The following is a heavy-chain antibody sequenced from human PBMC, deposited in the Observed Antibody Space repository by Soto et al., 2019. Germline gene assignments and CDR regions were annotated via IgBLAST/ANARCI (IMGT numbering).Heavy chain of an antibody. CDR2: ISYDGSNK. CDR1: GFTFSSYG. CDR3: AKALYHIYIMDV. Sequence: GGSLRHYCPASGFTFSSYGMHRVRQAPGKGLEWVAVISYDGSNKYYADSVKGRFTISRDNSKNTLYLQMNSLRAEDTAVYYWAKALYHIYIMDVWGQGTTVTVSS. J-gene: IGHJ6*02. D-gene: IGHD2-2*01. V-gene: IGHV3-30*18.